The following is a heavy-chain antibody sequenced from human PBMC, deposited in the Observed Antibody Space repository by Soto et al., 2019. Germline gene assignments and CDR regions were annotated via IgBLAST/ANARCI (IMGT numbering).Heavy chain of an antibody. D-gene: IGHD1-26*01. CDR2: TLPFLGSS. V-gene: IGHV1-69*01. CDR3: ARGGKFHSEDLWAASYSHGLDV. CDR1: GGTFKKFA. Sequence: QVQLVQSGPEVKKPGSSVKVSCEAAGGTFKKFASSWVRQAPVQGLEWLGGTLPFLGSSKYPQKFQGRVKISADESATTTYTELTGLTSEATSVYYCARGGKFHSEDLWAASYSHGLDVWGQGTTVTVSS. J-gene: IGHJ6*02.